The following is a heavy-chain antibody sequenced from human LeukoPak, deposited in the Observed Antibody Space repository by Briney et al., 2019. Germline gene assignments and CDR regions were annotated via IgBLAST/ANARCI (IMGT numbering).Heavy chain of an antibody. V-gene: IGHV3-7*01. CDR2: IKQEGSET. Sequence: GGSLRLSCTASEFTFSNYWMSWVRQAPGKGLEWVANIKQEGSETYSVDSVKGRFTISRDNAKNSLYLQMNSLRAEDTALYYCARGGQYSGYYYFGYWGQGTLVTVSS. J-gene: IGHJ4*02. CDR1: EFTFSNYW. D-gene: IGHD3-22*01. CDR3: ARGGQYSGYYYFGY.